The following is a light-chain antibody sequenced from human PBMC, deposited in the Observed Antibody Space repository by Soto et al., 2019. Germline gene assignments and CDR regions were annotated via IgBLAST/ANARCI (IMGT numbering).Light chain of an antibody. CDR2: EVS. CDR1: SSDVGDYNY. V-gene: IGLV2-8*01. CDR3: SSYAGSKGV. Sequence: QSALTQPPSASGSPGQSVTISCTGTSSDVGDYNYVSWYQQHPGKAPKLMIYEVSKRPSGVPDRFSGSKSGNTASLTVSGLQAEDEADYYCSSYAGSKGVFGGGTKLTVL. J-gene: IGLJ2*01.